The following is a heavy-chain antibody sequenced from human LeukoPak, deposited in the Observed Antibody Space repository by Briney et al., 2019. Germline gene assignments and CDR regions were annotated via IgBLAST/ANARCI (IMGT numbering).Heavy chain of an antibody. CDR3: ARRLSSSSWYGDLDY. D-gene: IGHD6-13*01. CDR1: GFTVSSNY. Sequence: GGSLRLSCAASGFTVSSNYMSWVRQAPGKGLEWVSVICSGGSTYYADSVKGRFTISRDTSKNTLYLQMNNLRAEDTAIYYCARRLSSSSWYGDLDYWGQGTLVTVSS. V-gene: IGHV3-53*01. CDR2: ICSGGST. J-gene: IGHJ4*02.